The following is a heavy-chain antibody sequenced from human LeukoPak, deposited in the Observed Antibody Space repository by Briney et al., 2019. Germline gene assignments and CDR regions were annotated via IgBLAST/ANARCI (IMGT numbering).Heavy chain of an antibody. CDR3: ARAGQFISARPISFDY. Sequence: SETLSLTCTVSGGSISNYYGNWIRQPPGKGLEWIGYIYYSGSTNSNPSLKSRVTISVDTSKNQFSLKLSSVTAADTAVYYCARAGQFISARPISFDYWGQGTLVTVSS. CDR2: IYYSGST. CDR1: GGSISNYY. D-gene: IGHD6-6*01. J-gene: IGHJ4*02. V-gene: IGHV4-59*01.